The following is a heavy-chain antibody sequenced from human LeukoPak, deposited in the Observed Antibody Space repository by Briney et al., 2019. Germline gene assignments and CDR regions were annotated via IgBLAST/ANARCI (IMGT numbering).Heavy chain of an antibody. D-gene: IGHD3-16*01. V-gene: IGHV4-59*01. J-gene: IGHJ6*02. CDR2: IHYSGRA. CDR1: GGSISGYY. CDR3: VRFGVNYDMDV. Sequence: SETLSLTCCVSGGSISGYYWTWVRQPPGKGLEWIGQIHYSGRADYNPSLKSRITMSVDTSRNQISLKLSSVTAADTAIYYCVRFGVNYDMDVWGQGTTVTVFS.